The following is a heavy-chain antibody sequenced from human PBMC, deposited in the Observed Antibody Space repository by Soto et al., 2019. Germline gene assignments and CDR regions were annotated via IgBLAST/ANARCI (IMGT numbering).Heavy chain of an antibody. V-gene: IGHV3-33*01. Sequence: QVQLVESGGGVVQPGRSLRLSCAASGFTFSSYGMHWVRQAPGKGLEWVAGIWYDGSNKYYADSVKGRFTISRDNSKNTLYLQMNSLRAEDTAVYYCAVLMITFGGVIVTRGIDYWGQGTLVTVSS. D-gene: IGHD3-16*02. CDR2: IWYDGSNK. J-gene: IGHJ4*02. CDR1: GFTFSSYG. CDR3: AVLMITFGGVIVTRGIDY.